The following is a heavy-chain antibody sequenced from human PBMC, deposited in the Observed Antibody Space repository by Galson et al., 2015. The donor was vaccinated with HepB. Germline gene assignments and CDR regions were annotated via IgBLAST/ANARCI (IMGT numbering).Heavy chain of an antibody. CDR1: GDSVSSNSAA. Sequence: CAISGDSVSSNSAAWNWIRQSPSRGLEWLGRTYYRSKWYNDYAISVKSRITINPDTSKNQFSLQLNSVTPEDTAVYYCAKTSYSRCWYPPEYLQHWGQGTLVTVSS. CDR3: AKTSYSRCWYPPEYLQH. J-gene: IGHJ1*01. V-gene: IGHV6-1*01. D-gene: IGHD6-19*01. CDR2: TYYRSKWYN.